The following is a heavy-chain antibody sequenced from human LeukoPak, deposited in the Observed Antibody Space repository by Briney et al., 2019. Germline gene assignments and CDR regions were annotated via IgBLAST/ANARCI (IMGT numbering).Heavy chain of an antibody. CDR2: INPNSGGT. CDR3: SSSLRNYFDY. J-gene: IGHJ4*02. Sequence: ASVKVSCKASGYSFTGYYMHWVRQAPGQGLEWMGWINPNSGGTNFAQKFQGRVTMTRGTSISTAYMELSSLTSDDTALYYCSSSLRNYFDYWGQGTLVTVSS. CDR1: GYSFTGYY. V-gene: IGHV1-2*02.